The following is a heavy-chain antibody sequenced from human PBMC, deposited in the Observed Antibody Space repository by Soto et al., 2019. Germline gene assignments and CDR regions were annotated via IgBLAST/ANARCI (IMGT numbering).Heavy chain of an antibody. V-gene: IGHV3-53*02. CDR1: GFTVSSYY. D-gene: IGHD3-22*01. J-gene: IGHJ4*02. CDR2: IYSGGST. Sequence: EVQLVETGGGLIQPGGSLRVSCAASGFTVSSYYMSWVRQAPGKGLEWVSVIYSGGSTYYADSVKGRFTVSRDNSKNMLSLQMNSLRAEDTAVYYCARGRYCYDSSGYHSPFWGQGTLVTVSS. CDR3: ARGRYCYDSSGYHSPF.